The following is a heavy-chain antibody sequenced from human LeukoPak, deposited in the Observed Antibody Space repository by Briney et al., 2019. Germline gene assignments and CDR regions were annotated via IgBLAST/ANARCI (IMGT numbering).Heavy chain of an antibody. CDR2: IYSGGST. CDR3: ARNVGY. Sequence: PGGSLRLSCAVSGLTVSNNYMSWVRQAPGKGLEWVSVIYSGGSTYYADSVNGRFTISRDNSKNTVYLQMNSLRDEDTAVYYCARNVGYWGQGTLVTVSS. V-gene: IGHV3-53*01. CDR1: GLTVSNNY. D-gene: IGHD1-26*01. J-gene: IGHJ4*02.